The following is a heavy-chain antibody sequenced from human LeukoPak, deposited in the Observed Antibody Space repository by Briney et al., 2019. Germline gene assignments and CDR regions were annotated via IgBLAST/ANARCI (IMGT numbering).Heavy chain of an antibody. CDR2: IYYSGST. J-gene: IGHJ6*03. D-gene: IGHD3-22*01. V-gene: IGHV4-59*01. CDR1: GGSISSYY. CDR3: ARGGRYYDSSGYYYDYYYYYMDV. Sequence: SETLSLTCTVSGGSISSYYWSWNRQPPGKGLEWIGYIYYSGSTNYNPSLKSRVTISVDTSKNQFSLKLSSVTAADTAVYYCARGGRYYDSSGYYYDYYYYYMDVWGKGTTVTVSS.